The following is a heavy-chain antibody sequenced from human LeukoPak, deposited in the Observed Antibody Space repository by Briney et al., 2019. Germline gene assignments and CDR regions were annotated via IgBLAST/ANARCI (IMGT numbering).Heavy chain of an antibody. Sequence: GGSLRLSCAASGFTFSNYAMYWVRQAPGKGLEYVSAINSNGGSTLYANSVKGRFTISRDNSKNTLYLQMGSLRAEDMAVYYCAREWQFDYWGQGTLVTVSP. CDR1: GFTFSNYA. CDR3: AREWQFDY. D-gene: IGHD5-12*01. J-gene: IGHJ4*02. CDR2: INSNGGST. V-gene: IGHV3-64*01.